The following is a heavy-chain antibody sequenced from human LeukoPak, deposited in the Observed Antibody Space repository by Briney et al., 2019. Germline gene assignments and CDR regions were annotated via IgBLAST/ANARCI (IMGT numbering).Heavy chain of an antibody. Sequence: SCKASGYTFTSYGMSWVRQAPGKGLEWVSTISGSGGSTYFADSVKGRFTISRDNSKNTLYLQMNSLRAEDTAVYYCAKGFTGTTDRYYYFDYWGQGTLVTVSS. CDR1: GYTFTSYG. V-gene: IGHV3-23*01. CDR3: AKGFTGTTDRYYYFDY. D-gene: IGHD4-17*01. J-gene: IGHJ4*02. CDR2: ISGSGGST.